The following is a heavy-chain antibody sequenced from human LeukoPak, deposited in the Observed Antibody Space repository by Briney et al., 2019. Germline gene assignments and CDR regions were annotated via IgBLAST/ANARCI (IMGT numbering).Heavy chain of an antibody. CDR2: IDSDGSSI. J-gene: IGHJ4*02. CDR3: ASDLKDSSGRYVDY. Sequence: GGSLRLSCAASGFTFSSYWMHWVRQAPGKGLVWVSRIDSDGSSISYADSVQGRFTISRDNAKNTLYLQMNSLRAEDTAVYYCASDLKDSSGRYVDYWGQGTLVAVSS. D-gene: IGHD6-19*01. V-gene: IGHV3-74*01. CDR1: GFTFSSYW.